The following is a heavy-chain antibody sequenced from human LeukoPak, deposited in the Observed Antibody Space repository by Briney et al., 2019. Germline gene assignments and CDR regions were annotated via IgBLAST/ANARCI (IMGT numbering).Heavy chain of an antibody. CDR2: IRSKANSYAT. CDR1: GFTFSGSA. V-gene: IGHV3-73*01. CDR3: TRHYDILTGYQKTFDY. D-gene: IGHD3-9*01. Sequence: GGSLRLSCAASGFTFSGSAMHWVRQASGKGLERVGRIRSKANSYATAYAASVKGRFTISRVDSKNTAYLQMNSLKTEDTAVYYCTRHYDILTGYQKTFDYWGQGTLVTVSS. J-gene: IGHJ4*02.